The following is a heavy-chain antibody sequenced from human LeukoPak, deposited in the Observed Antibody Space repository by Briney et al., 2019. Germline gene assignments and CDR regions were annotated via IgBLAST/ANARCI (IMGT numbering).Heavy chain of an antibody. V-gene: IGHV4-30-4*01. Sequence: SETLSLTCTVSGGSISSGDYYWSWIRQPPGKGLEWIGYIYYSGSTYYNPSLKSRVTISVDTSKNQFSLKLSSVTAADTAVYYCARGAPLDGKDYWGQGTLVTVSS. CDR2: IYYSGST. CDR3: ARGAPLDGKDY. J-gene: IGHJ4*02. D-gene: IGHD4-17*01. CDR1: GGSISSGDYY.